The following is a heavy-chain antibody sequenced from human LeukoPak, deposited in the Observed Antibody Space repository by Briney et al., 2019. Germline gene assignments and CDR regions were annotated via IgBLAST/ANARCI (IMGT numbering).Heavy chain of an antibody. CDR2: MHYSGNT. Sequence: SETLSLTCTVSGGSIGSSDYYWGWIRQPPGKGLEWIGYMHYSGNTYYNSSLKSRVTIFVDTSKNHLSLNLRSATAADTAVYYCARSGRIAVAGLYFVEDWGQGSLVTVSS. V-gene: IGHV4-39*02. D-gene: IGHD6-19*01. J-gene: IGHJ4*02. CDR1: GGSIGSSDYY. CDR3: ARSGRIAVAGLYFVED.